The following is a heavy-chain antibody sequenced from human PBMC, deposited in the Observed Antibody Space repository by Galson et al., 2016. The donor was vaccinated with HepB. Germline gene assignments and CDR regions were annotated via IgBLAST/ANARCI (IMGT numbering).Heavy chain of an antibody. V-gene: IGHV4-59*01. CDR1: GDSMSTYY. CDR3: ARDFGPETDLEWLIFRGGRGGMDV. CDR2: IYYSGSP. D-gene: IGHD3-3*01. Sequence: ETLSLTCTVSGDSMSTYYWSWIRQPPGKGLEWIGYIYYSGSPNYNPSLKSRVNISVDTSKNQFSLRLSAVTAADTAVYYCARDFGPETDLEWLIFRGGRGGMDVWGQGTTVIVSS. J-gene: IGHJ6*02.